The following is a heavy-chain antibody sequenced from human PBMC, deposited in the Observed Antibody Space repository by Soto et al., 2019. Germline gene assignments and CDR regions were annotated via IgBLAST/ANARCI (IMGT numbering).Heavy chain of an antibody. V-gene: IGHV3-30*18. J-gene: IGHJ4*02. CDR1: GFTFSSYG. D-gene: IGHD5-12*01. CDR3: VKGRDGYKADY. Sequence: QVQLGESGGGGVQPGMSLRLSCAASGFTFSSYGMHWVRQAPGKGLGWVAVISYDGSNKYYADSVKGRITISSDNPNNTLYLQLHSLKAEDTSVYYCVKGRDGYKADYWGQEPLVTVSS. CDR2: ISYDGSNK.